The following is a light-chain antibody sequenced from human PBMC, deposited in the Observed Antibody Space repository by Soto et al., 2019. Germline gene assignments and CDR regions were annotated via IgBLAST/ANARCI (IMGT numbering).Light chain of an antibody. V-gene: IGLV2-23*03. CDR3: CSYAGFSSFV. J-gene: IGLJ1*01. CDR1: SSDVGGYNF. CDR2: EGG. Sequence: QSVLTQPASVSGSPGQSITISCTGTSSDVGGYNFVSWYRQSPGEVPKLIIYEGGKRPSGVSSRFSGSKSGNTASLTISGLQAEDEADYYCCSYAGFSSFVFGTGTKVTVL.